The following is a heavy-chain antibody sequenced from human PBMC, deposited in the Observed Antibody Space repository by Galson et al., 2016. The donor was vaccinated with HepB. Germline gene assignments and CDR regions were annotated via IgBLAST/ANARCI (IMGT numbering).Heavy chain of an antibody. CDR3: AEGWRYSYGMDV. Sequence: SLRLSCAASGFTFSCCGMHWVRQAPGKGLEWVAVISSDGRDKKYGDSVKGRFTSSRDNSKNTLYLEMNSLRAEDTAVYYCAEGWRYSYGMDVWGQGTTVTVSS. J-gene: IGHJ6*02. D-gene: IGHD6-13*01. CDR1: GFTFSCCG. CDR2: ISSDGRDK. V-gene: IGHV3-30*18.